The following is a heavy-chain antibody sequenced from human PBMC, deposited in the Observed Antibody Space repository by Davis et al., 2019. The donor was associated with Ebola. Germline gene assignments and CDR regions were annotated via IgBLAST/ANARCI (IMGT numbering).Heavy chain of an antibody. J-gene: IGHJ4*02. CDR3: ARDVSAIRAGSGWDY. CDR1: GYTFTNYY. V-gene: IGHV1-18*04. Sequence: AASVKVSCKASGYTFTNYYMHWVRQAPGQGLEWMGWISVYNGNADYAQKFQGRVTMTTDTSTNTAYMEFRSLRSDDTAIYYCARDVSAIRAGSGWDYWGQGTLVTVSS. CDR2: ISVYNGNA. D-gene: IGHD6-19*01.